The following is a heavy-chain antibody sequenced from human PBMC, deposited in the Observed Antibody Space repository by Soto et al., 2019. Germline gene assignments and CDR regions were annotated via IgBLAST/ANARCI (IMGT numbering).Heavy chain of an antibody. CDR1: GYTFTSYG. CDR2: ISAYNGNT. J-gene: IGHJ4*02. V-gene: IGHV1-18*01. Sequence: QVQLVQSGAEVKKPGSSVKVSCKASGYTFTSYGISWVLQAPGQGLEWMGWISAYNGNTNYAQKLQGRVTMTTDTSTSTAYMELRSLRSDDTAVYYCARNRVTIAVAGGNYFDYWGQGILVTVSS. D-gene: IGHD6-19*01. CDR3: ARNRVTIAVAGGNYFDY.